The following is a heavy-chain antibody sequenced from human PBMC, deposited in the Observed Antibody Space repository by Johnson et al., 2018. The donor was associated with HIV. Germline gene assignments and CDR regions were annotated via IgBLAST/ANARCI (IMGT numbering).Heavy chain of an antibody. Sequence: VQLVESGGGLVQPGGSLRLSCAASGFTFSSYDMHWVRQATGKGLEWVSAIGTAGDTYYPGSVKGRFTISRGNAKNSLYLQMDSLRAGDTAVYYCARDRSKGGAFDIWGQGTMVTVSS. D-gene: IGHD2/OR15-2a*01. CDR2: IGTAGDT. J-gene: IGHJ3*02. V-gene: IGHV3-13*01. CDR1: GFTFSSYD. CDR3: ARDRSKGGAFDI.